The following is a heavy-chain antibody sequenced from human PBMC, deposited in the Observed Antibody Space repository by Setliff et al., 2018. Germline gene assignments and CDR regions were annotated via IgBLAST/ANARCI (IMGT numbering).Heavy chain of an antibody. D-gene: IGHD6-13*01. CDR1: GYRFSTYG. V-gene: IGHV1-18*01. J-gene: IGHJ4*02. CDR3: ARAGLAAAGRKGVFEY. CDR2: VSDNNGNT. Sequence: ASVKVSCKASGYRFSTYGISWVRQAPGQGLEWMAWVSDNNGNTNYAKSFQGRVTMNTDTSTSTAYMELGSLTSDDTAVYYCARAGLAAAGRKGVFEYWGQGSLVTVSS.